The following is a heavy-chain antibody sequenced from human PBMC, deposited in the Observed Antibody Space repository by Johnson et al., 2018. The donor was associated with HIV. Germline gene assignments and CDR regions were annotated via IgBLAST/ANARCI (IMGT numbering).Heavy chain of an antibody. CDR1: GFTFDDYA. CDR3: ARDLTNWGVGDAFDI. J-gene: IGHJ3*02. V-gene: IGHV3-43D*03. Sequence: VQLVESGGGLVQPGRSLRLSCTASGFTFDDYAMHWVRQAPGKGLEWVSLISWDGGSTYYADSVKVRFTISRDNSKNTLYLQMNSLRSEDTAVYYCARDLTNWGVGDAFDIWGQGTMVTVSS. CDR2: ISWDGGST. D-gene: IGHD7-27*01.